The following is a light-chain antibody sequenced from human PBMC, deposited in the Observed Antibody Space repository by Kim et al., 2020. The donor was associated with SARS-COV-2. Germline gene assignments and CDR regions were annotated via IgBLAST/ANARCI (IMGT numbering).Light chain of an antibody. Sequence: GQSITISCAGTSGDVGAYNYVSWYQLHPGRAPQLMIYDVSNRPSGVSHRFSGSKSGNTASLTISGLQAEDEADYYCSSYTGSDTLIFGGGTQLTVL. CDR3: SSYTGSDTLI. CDR1: SGDVGAYNY. V-gene: IGLV2-14*03. J-gene: IGLJ2*01. CDR2: DVS.